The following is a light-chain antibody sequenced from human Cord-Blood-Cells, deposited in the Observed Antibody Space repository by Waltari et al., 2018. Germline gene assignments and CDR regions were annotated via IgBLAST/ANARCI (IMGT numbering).Light chain of an antibody. J-gene: IGLJ1*01. CDR1: ISDVGGYNY. CDR3: CSYAGSYTYV. Sequence: QSALPQPRSVSGSPGQSLTISCTGTISDVGGYNYVSWYQQHPGKAPKLMIYDVSKRPSGVPDRFSCSKSGNTASLTISGLQAEDEADYYCCSYAGSYTYVFGTGTKVTVL. V-gene: IGLV2-11*01. CDR2: DVS.